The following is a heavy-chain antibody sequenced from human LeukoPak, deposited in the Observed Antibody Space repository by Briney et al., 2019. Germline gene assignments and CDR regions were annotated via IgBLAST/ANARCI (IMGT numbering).Heavy chain of an antibody. Sequence: GGSLRLSCAAPGFTFSSYAIHWVRQAPGKGLEWVAVISYDGSNKYYADSVKGRFTISRDNSKNTLYLQMTSLRAEDTAVYYCASSHGRDGFDYWGQGTLVTVSS. D-gene: IGHD1-1*01. V-gene: IGHV3-30-3*01. CDR1: GFTFSSYA. CDR2: ISYDGSNK. CDR3: ASSHGRDGFDY. J-gene: IGHJ4*02.